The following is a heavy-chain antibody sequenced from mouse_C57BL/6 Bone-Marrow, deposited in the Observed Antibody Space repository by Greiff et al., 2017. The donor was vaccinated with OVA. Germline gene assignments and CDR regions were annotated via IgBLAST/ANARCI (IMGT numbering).Heavy chain of an antibody. CDR3: TLGGLRRTGTVFDD. V-gene: IGHV1-15*01. CDR2: IDPETGGT. J-gene: IGHJ2*01. Sequence: QVQLQQSGAELVRPGASVTLSCKASGYTFTDYEMHWVKQTPGHGLEWIGAIDPETGGTAYNQKFKGKAILTADKYSSTAYMVLRSLTSEDSAVYYCTLGGLRRTGTVFDDWGQGTTLTVSS. CDR1: GYTFTDYE. D-gene: IGHD2-4*01.